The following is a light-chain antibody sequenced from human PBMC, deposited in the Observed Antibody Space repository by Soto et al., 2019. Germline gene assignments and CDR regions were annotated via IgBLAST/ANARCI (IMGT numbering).Light chain of an antibody. CDR2: DNN. V-gene: IGLV1-44*01. J-gene: IGLJ1*01. CDR3: AAWDDSLSGFYV. Sequence: QSVLTQPPSASGTPGQRVTISCSGSNSNIGSNTVNWYQQLPGTAPKLLIYDNNKRPSGVPGRFSDSKSGTSASLAISGLRSEDEADYYCAAWDDSLSGFYVFGAGTKLTVL. CDR1: NSNIGSNT.